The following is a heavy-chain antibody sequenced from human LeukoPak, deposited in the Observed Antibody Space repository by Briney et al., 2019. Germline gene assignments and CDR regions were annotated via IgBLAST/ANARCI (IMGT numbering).Heavy chain of an antibody. Sequence: GGSLRLSCAASGFTFSDHYMSWIRQAPGEGLEWISYITSSNNIYYGESVKGRFTISRDNAKNPLYLQMNSLRAEDTAVYFCARGDFWSDYYRFFDYWGQGTLVTVSS. V-gene: IGHV3-11*01. D-gene: IGHD3-3*01. CDR1: GFTFSDHY. J-gene: IGHJ4*02. CDR3: ARGDFWSDYYRFFDY. CDR2: ITSSNNI.